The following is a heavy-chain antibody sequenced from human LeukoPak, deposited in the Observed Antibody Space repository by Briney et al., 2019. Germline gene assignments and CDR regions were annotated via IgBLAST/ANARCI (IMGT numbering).Heavy chain of an antibody. V-gene: IGHV3-30*02. CDR2: IRYDGSNK. Sequence: GGSLRLSCVASGFTFSSNGMHWVRQAPGKGLEWVAFIRYDGSNKYYADSVKGRFTISRDNSKNTLHLQMNSLRAEDTAVYYCAKVERGEGYSYGPVDYWGQGTLVTVSS. CDR3: AKVERGEGYSYGPVDY. J-gene: IGHJ4*02. CDR1: GFTFSSNG. D-gene: IGHD5-18*01.